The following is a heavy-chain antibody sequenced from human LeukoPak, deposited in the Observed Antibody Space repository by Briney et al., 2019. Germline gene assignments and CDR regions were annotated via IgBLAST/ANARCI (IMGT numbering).Heavy chain of an antibody. CDR1: GFTFSAVP. D-gene: IGHD1-26*01. V-gene: IGHV3-64*01. CDR3: ARGFSGTHY. Sequence: GGSLRLSCAASGFTFSAVPMYWVRQAPGKGLEYVSAISSNGDSTYYANSVKGRFTISRDNSKNTLYLQMGSLRTEDMALYYCARGFSGTHYWGQGTLVTVPS. J-gene: IGHJ4*02. CDR2: ISSNGDST.